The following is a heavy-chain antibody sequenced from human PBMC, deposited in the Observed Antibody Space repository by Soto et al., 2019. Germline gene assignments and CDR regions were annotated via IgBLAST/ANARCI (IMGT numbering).Heavy chain of an antibody. V-gene: IGHV6-1*01. J-gene: IGHJ3*02. CDR2: TYYRSKWSN. Sequence: SQTLSLTCAISGDSVSSNSAAWNWIRQSPSRGLEWLGRTYYRSKWSNDYAVSVKSRITINPDTSKNQFSLQLNSVTPDDTAVYYCARDKSELVLPLDAFDIWGQGTMVTVSS. CDR3: ARDKSELVLPLDAFDI. D-gene: IGHD6-6*01. CDR1: GDSVSSNSAA.